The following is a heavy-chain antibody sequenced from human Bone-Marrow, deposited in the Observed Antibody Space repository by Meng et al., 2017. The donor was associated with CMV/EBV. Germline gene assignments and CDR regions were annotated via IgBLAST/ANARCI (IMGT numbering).Heavy chain of an antibody. CDR2: IRGSGGSA. CDR3: ANSYIIGWSLAPFDY. J-gene: IGHJ4*02. Sequence: ASPFTSSALSRVRLAPGNGLEWVSAIRGSGGSAYYTHSVKGRFTISRDNSKNTLYRQMNSLRLEDTAVDYCANSYIIGWSLAPFDYWGQGTLVTVSS. CDR1: ASPFTSSA. V-gene: IGHV3-23*01. D-gene: IGHD6-19*01.